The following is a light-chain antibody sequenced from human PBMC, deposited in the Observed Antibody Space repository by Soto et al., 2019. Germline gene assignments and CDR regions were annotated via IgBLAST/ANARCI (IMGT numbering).Light chain of an antibody. V-gene: IGKV4-1*01. CDR3: QQYYGIPA. CDR2: WAS. CDR1: QSILYSPTNKNY. Sequence: DIVMTQSPDSLAVSLGERATINCKSSQSILYSPTNKNYLAWYQQIPGQPPKLLISWASTRESGVPDRFSGSGSGTDFTLTISSLQAEDVAVYDCQQYYGIPAFGQGTKVEIK. J-gene: IGKJ1*01.